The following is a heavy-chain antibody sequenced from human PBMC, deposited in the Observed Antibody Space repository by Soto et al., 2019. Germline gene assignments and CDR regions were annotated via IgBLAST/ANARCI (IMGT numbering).Heavy chain of an antibody. CDR1: GGSISSYY. D-gene: IGHD3-10*01. CDR2: IYASGST. CDR3: ARDYYGSASYENYYYYGMDV. V-gene: IGHV4-4*07. Sequence: SETLSLTCTVSGGSISSYYWSWIRQPAGKGLELIGRIYASGSTNYNPSLKSRVTMSVDASKNQFSLRLSSVTAADTALYFCARDYYGSASYENYYYYGMDVWGQGTTDTVSS. J-gene: IGHJ6*02.